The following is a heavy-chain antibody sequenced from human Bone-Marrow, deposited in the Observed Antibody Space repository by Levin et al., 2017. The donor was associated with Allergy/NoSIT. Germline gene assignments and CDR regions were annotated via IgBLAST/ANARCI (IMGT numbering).Heavy chain of an antibody. D-gene: IGHD6-19*01. Sequence: ASVKVSCKASGYTFTNFAVSWVRQAPGQGLEWMGWISASIGTTNYAQNLQGRVTMTTDTSTSTAYMDLTRLRPDDTAIYYCARVHSSGWDAWGQGTLVTVSS. CDR3: ARVHSSGWDA. CDR1: GYTFTNFA. CDR2: ISASIGTT. J-gene: IGHJ4*02. V-gene: IGHV1-18*01.